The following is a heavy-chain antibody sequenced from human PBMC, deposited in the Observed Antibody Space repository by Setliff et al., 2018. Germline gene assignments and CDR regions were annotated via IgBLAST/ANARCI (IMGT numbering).Heavy chain of an antibody. CDR3: ARTSTARYFDL. Sequence: SETLSLTCVVSDFSVSPVYYWGWIWQPPGKGLEWIASIYYSGTTYYNPSFKSRVTMSVDASKSQISLKLDSVTAADTALYYCARTSTARYFDLWGRGTLVTVSS. D-gene: IGHD2-2*01. J-gene: IGHJ2*01. CDR1: DFSVSPVYY. V-gene: IGHV4-38-2*01. CDR2: IYYSGTT.